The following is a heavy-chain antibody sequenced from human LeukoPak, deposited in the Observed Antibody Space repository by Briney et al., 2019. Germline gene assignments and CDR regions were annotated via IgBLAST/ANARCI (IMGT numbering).Heavy chain of an antibody. D-gene: IGHD3-22*01. CDR2: ISSSSTYI. V-gene: IGHV3-21*01. CDR3: ARGPYYYDSSGKLDY. Sequence: PGGSLRLSCAASGFTFSSYTMNWVRQAPGKGLEWVSSISSSSTYIYYADSVKGRFTISRDNAKNSLYLQMNSLRAEDTAVYYCARGPYYYDSSGKLDYWGQGTLVTVSS. CDR1: GFTFSSYT. J-gene: IGHJ4*02.